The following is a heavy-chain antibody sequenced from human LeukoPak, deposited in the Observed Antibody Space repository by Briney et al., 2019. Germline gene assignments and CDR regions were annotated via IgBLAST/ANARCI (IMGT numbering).Heavy chain of an antibody. D-gene: IGHD3-9*01. CDR1: GGSISSYY. J-gene: IGHJ4*02. V-gene: IGHV4-38-2*02. Sequence: SETLSLTCTVSGGSISSYYWGWIRQPPGKGLEWIGSIYHSGSTYYNPSLKSRVTISVDTSKNQFSLKLSSVTAADTAVYYCARENDIGTYDYWGQGTLVTVSS. CDR2: IYHSGST. CDR3: ARENDIGTYDY.